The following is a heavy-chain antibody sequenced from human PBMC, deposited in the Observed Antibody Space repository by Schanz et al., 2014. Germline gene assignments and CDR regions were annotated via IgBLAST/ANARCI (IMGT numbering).Heavy chain of an antibody. CDR2: FNDGGVNK. CDR1: GFNSDDYA. V-gene: IGHV3-23*04. J-gene: IGHJ4*02. CDR3: ARGGPAYYFDD. Sequence: EVQLVESGGGLIQPGGSLRLSCAASGFNSDDYAMHWVRQAPGKGLEWVSSFNDGGVNKYYADSVKGRFTISRDNSKNTVYIQMNSLRAEDTAVYYCARGGPAYYFDDWGQGTLVTVSS.